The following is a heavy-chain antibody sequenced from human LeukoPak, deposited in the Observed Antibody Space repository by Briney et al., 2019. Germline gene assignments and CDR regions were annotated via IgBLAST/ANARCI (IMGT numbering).Heavy chain of an antibody. J-gene: IGHJ4*02. D-gene: IGHD3-22*01. CDR1: GFTFSDYG. CDR2: IRYDGSNK. V-gene: IGHV3-30*02. CDR3: AKDQVYDSSGYQEGCLDY. Sequence: GGSLRLSCAASGFTFSDYGMHWVRQAPGKGLEWVAFIRYDGSNKYYADSVKGRFTISRDNSKNTLYLQMNSLRAEDTAVYYCAKDQVYDSSGYQEGCLDYWGQGTLVTVSS.